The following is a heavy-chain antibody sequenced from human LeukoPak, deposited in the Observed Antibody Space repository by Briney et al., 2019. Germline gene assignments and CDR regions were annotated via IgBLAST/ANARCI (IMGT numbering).Heavy chain of an antibody. CDR2: IYHSGST. D-gene: IGHD2-15*01. CDR1: GGSISSSNW. Sequence: ASETLSLTCAVSGGSISSSNWWSWVRQPPGKGLEWIGEIYHSGSTNYNPSLKSRVTISVDKSKNQFSLKLSSVTAADTAVYYCARGISGGSNKSPFDYWGQGTLATVSS. J-gene: IGHJ4*02. CDR3: ARGISGGSNKSPFDY. V-gene: IGHV4-4*02.